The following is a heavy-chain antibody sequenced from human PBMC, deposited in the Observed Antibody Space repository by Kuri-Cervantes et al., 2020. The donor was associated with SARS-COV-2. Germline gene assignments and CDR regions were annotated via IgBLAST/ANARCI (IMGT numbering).Heavy chain of an antibody. Sequence: SETLSLTCTVSGGSISSYYWSWIRQPPGKGLEWIGYIYYSGSTNYNPSLKSRVTISVDTSKNQFSLKLSSVTAADTAVYYCAREGGRFTFWSGYYFYWGQGTLVTVSS. CDR2: IYYSGST. CDR1: GGSISSYY. J-gene: IGHJ4*02. V-gene: IGHV4-59*01. D-gene: IGHD3-3*01. CDR3: AREGGRFTFWSGYYFY.